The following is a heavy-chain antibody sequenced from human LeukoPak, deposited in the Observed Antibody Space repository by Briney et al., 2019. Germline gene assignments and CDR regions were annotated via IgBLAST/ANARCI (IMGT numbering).Heavy chain of an antibody. CDR3: ARDLTERNYYIVF. CDR1: GFTFSSFG. CDR2: IGYSGTDT. D-gene: IGHD1-7*01. Sequence: PGGSLRLSCAASGFTFSSFGIHWVRQAPGEGLEWVAYIGYSGTDTYYADSVKGRFTISRDNSKNTVHLQVNSLRAADTAPYSCARDLTERNYYIVFWGQGTLVTVSS. V-gene: IGHV3-30*02. J-gene: IGHJ4*02.